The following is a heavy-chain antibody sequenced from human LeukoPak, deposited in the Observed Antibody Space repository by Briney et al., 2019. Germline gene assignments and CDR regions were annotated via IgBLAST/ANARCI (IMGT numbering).Heavy chain of an antibody. Sequence: SETLSLTCTVSGGSISSGGYYWSWIRQHPGKGLEWIGYIYYSGSTYYNPSLKSRVTISVDTSKNQFSLKLSSVTAADTAVYYCARHRYYDFWSGKNWFDPWGQGTLVTVSS. V-gene: IGHV4-31*03. CDR1: GGSISSGGYY. CDR2: IYYSGST. CDR3: ARHRYYDFWSGKNWFDP. D-gene: IGHD3-3*01. J-gene: IGHJ5*02.